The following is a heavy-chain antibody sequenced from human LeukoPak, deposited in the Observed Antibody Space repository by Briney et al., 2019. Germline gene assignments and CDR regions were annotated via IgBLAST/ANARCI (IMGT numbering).Heavy chain of an antibody. J-gene: IGHJ4*02. D-gene: IGHD5-12*01. V-gene: IGHV3-23*01. CDR3: ARGPSGYHNT. CDR1: GFTFSSYA. Sequence: GGSLRLSCAASGFTFSSYAMSWVRQAPGKGLEWVSGLSNSGGTTDYADSVKGRLTISRDNSKNTLYLQMNSLRAEDTAVYYCARGPSGYHNTGGQGTLVTVSS. CDR2: LSNSGGTT.